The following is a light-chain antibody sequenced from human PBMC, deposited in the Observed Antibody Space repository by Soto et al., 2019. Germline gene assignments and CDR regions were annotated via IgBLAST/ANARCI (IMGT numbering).Light chain of an antibody. CDR3: TSWTTSTTMI. CDR2: DVN. Sequence: QSALTQPASVSGSPGQSITISCTGTSSDIGAYNFVSWYQQHPGKAPNLMLYDVNIRPSAVSNRFSGSKSGNTASLTISGLQAEDEADYYCTSWTTSTTMIFGGVTKVTVL. J-gene: IGLJ2*01. CDR1: SSDIGAYNF. V-gene: IGLV2-14*03.